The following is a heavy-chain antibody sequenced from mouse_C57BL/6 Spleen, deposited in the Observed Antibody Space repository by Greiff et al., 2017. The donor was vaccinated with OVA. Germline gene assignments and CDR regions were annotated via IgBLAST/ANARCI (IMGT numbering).Heavy chain of an antibody. CDR1: GYTFTSYW. CDR3: ARSYDGYYAWFAY. J-gene: IGHJ3*01. D-gene: IGHD2-3*01. Sequence: QLQQPGAELVKPGASVKLSCKASGYTFTSYWMHWVKQRPGQGLEWIGMIHPNSGSTNYNEKFKSKATLTVDKSSSTAYMQLSSLTSEDSAVYYCARSYDGYYAWFAYWGQGTLVTVSA. CDR2: IHPNSGST. V-gene: IGHV1-64*01.